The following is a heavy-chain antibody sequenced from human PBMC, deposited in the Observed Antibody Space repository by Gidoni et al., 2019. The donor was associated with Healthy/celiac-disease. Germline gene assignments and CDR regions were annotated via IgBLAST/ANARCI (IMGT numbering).Heavy chain of an antibody. CDR1: GFTFSSYS. Sequence: EVQLVESGGGLVKPGGSLSLSCAASGFTFSSYSMHWVRQAPGKGLEWVSSISSSSSYIYYADSVKGRFTISRDNAKNSLYLQMNSLRAEDTAVDYCARGARGSGSQTTWGQGTLVTVSS. D-gene: IGHD3-22*01. CDR3: ARGARGSGSQTT. V-gene: IGHV3-21*01. J-gene: IGHJ5*02. CDR2: ISSSSSYI.